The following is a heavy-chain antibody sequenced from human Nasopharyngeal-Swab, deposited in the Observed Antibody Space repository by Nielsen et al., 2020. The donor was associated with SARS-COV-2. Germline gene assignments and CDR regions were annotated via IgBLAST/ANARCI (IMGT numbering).Heavy chain of an antibody. CDR3: ARLPSSSWFSHGMDV. Sequence: SETLSLTCTASGGSISSYYWGWIRQPPGKGLEWIGSIYYSGSTYYNPSLKSRVTISVDTSKNQFSLKLTSVTAADTAVYYCARLPSSSWFSHGMDVWGQGTTVTVSS. CDR2: IYYSGST. V-gene: IGHV4-39*01. J-gene: IGHJ6*02. D-gene: IGHD6-13*01. CDR1: GGSISSYY.